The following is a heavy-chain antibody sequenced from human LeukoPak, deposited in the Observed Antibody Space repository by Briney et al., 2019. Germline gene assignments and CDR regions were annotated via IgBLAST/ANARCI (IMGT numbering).Heavy chain of an antibody. V-gene: IGHV3-48*03. D-gene: IGHD3-10*01. CDR1: GFTFSSYE. Sequence: PAGGSLRLSCAASGFTFSSYEMNWVRQAPGKGLEWVSYISSSGSTIYYADSVKGRFTISRDNAKNSLYLQMNSLRAEDTAVYYCARTGRFGEVGYWGQGTLVTVSS. CDR3: ARTGRFGEVGY. J-gene: IGHJ4*02. CDR2: ISSSGSTI.